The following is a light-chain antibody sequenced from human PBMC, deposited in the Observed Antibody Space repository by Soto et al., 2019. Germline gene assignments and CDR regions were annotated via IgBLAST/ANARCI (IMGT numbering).Light chain of an antibody. CDR3: CSYAGSYTFV. CDR1: SSDVGGYNH. CDR2: DVS. Sequence: QSVLTQPRSVSGSPGQSVTISCTGTSSDVGGYNHVSWYQQHPGKAPKMMTYDVSKRPSGVHGRFSGSKSGNTASLTISGLHAEDEADYYCCSYAGSYTFVFGGGTKLTVL. J-gene: IGLJ2*01. V-gene: IGLV2-11*01.